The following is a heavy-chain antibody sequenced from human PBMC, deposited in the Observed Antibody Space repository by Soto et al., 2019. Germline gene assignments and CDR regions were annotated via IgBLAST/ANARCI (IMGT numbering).Heavy chain of an antibody. Sequence: GGSLRLSCAASGFTFSSYAMHWVRQAPGKGLEWVAVISYDGSNKYYADSVKGRFTISRDNSKNTLYLQMNSLRAEDTAVYYCAEVSSSWYSGFLDLWGQGTLVTVSS. CDR3: AEVSSSWYSGFLDL. V-gene: IGHV3-30-3*02. CDR2: ISYDGSNK. CDR1: GFTFSSYA. J-gene: IGHJ5*02. D-gene: IGHD6-13*01.